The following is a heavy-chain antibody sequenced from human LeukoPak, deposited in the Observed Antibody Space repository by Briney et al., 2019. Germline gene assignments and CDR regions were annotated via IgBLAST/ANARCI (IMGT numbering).Heavy chain of an antibody. CDR2: IWYDGSNK. V-gene: IGHV3-33*01. D-gene: IGHD3-22*01. CDR1: GFTFSSYG. Sequence: GGSLRLSCAASGFTFSSYGFHWVRQAPGKGLEWVAVIWYDGSNKYYADSVKGRFTISRDNSKNTLYLQMNSLRAEDTAVYYCARGWDYYDSSVSEGSWFDPWGQGTLVTVSS. J-gene: IGHJ5*02. CDR3: ARGWDYYDSSVSEGSWFDP.